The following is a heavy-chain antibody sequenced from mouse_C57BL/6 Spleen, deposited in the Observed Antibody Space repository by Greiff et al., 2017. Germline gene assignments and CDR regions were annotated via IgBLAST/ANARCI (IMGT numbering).Heavy chain of an antibody. CDR1: GYTFTDYN. CDR3: ASLLTGTRAMDY. J-gene: IGHJ4*01. Sequence: EVQLQESGPELVKPGASVKIPCKASGYTFTDYNMDWVKQSHGKSLEWIGDINPNNGGTIYNQKFKGKATLTVDKSSSTAYMELRSLTSEDTAVYYCASLLTGTRAMDYWGQGTSVTVSS. D-gene: IGHD4-1*01. V-gene: IGHV1-18*01. CDR2: INPNNGGT.